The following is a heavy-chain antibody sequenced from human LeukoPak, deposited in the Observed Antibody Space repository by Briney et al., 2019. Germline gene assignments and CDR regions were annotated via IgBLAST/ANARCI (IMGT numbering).Heavy chain of an antibody. CDR3: AREHTTVTSLLDY. V-gene: IGHV3-33*01. Sequence: VQPGRSLRLSCAASGFTFNSYGIHWVRQAPGKGLEWVAVIWYDGNNKYYADSVKGRFTISRDSSKNTMYLQMNSLRAEDTAVYYCAREHTTVTSLLDYWGQGTLVTVSS. J-gene: IGHJ4*02. CDR1: GFTFNSYG. D-gene: IGHD4-17*01. CDR2: IWYDGNNK.